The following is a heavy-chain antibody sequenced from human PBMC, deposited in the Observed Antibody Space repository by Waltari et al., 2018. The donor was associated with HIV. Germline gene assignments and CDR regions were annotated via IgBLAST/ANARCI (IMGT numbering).Heavy chain of an antibody. CDR2: ISGTSSVI. CDR3: ASPITMIAGFDS. Sequence: EVRLVQSGGGLVQPGGSLGRSCAASGFTSRTYSMNWVRQAPGRGLEWIAYISGTSSVIYYADSVKGRFTISRDNANSSLYLQMDSLRAEDTAVYFCASPITMIAGFDSWGQGTLVTVSS. J-gene: IGHJ4*02. V-gene: IGHV3-48*04. D-gene: IGHD2-21*01. CDR1: GFTSRTYS.